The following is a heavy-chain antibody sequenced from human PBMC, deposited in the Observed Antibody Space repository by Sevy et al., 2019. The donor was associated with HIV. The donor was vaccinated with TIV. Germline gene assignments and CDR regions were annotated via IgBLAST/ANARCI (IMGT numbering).Heavy chain of an antibody. D-gene: IGHD3-3*01. Sequence: SETLSLTCAVYGGSFSGYYWSWIRQPPGKGLEWIGEINHSGSTNYNPSLNSRVTISVDTSKNQFSLKLSSVTAADTTVYYCARVVRFLEWLFTAGYYMDVWGKGTTVTVSS. CDR3: ARVVRFLEWLFTAGYYMDV. J-gene: IGHJ6*03. V-gene: IGHV4-34*01. CDR2: INHSGST. CDR1: GGSFSGYY.